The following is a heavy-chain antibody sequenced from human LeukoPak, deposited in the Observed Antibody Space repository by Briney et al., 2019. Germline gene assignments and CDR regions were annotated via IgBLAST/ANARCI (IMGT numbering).Heavy chain of an antibody. CDR2: IYPRDGST. CDR3: ARDQEAFDY. CDR1: GYSFTSNY. J-gene: IGHJ4*02. Sequence: ASVKVSCKASGYSFTSNYIHWVRQAPGQGLEWMGMIYPRDGSTSYAQKFQGRVTVTRDTSTSTVHMELSGLRSEDTAVYYCARDQEAFDYWGPGNPGHRLL. V-gene: IGHV1-46*01.